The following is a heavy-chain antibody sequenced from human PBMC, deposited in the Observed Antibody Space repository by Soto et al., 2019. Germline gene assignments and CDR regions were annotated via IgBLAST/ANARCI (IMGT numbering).Heavy chain of an antibody. CDR3: AKDISRGPTKNYDFWSGPDY. CDR1: GFTFDEYA. CDR2: ISCDGSNR. Sequence: PGGSLRLSCAASGFTFDEYAMHWVRQPPGKGLEWVSLISCDGSNRYYADSVQGRFTISRDNSKYSLYLEMNSLRPEDTALYYCAKDISRGPTKNYDFWSGPDYWGQGTLVTVSS. J-gene: IGHJ4*02. D-gene: IGHD3-3*01. V-gene: IGHV3-43D*04.